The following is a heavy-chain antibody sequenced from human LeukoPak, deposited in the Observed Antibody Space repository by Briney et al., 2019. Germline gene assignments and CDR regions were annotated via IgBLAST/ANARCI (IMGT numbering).Heavy chain of an antibody. CDR3: ARDSTYYYASGSSGPHYFDY. Sequence: GGSLRLSCAASGFTFSTYAMHWVRQAPGKGLEWVAVISYDGSNTYYADSVKGRFTISRDNSKNTLYLQLDSLRAEDTAVYYCARDSTYYYASGSSGPHYFDYWGQGTLVTVSS. CDR1: GFTFSTYA. CDR2: ISYDGSNT. V-gene: IGHV3-30*01. D-gene: IGHD3-10*01. J-gene: IGHJ4*02.